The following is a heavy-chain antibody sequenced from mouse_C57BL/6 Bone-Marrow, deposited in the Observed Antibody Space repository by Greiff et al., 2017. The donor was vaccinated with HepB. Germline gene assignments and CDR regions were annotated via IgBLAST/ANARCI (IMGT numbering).Heavy chain of an antibody. CDR2: IYPRSGNT. CDR3: ARRGYGSSYFDY. CDR1: GYTFTSYG. J-gene: IGHJ2*01. D-gene: IGHD1-1*01. V-gene: IGHV1-81*01. Sequence: VKVVESGAELARPGASVKLSCKASGYTFTSYGISWVKQRTGQGLEWIGEIYPRSGNTYYNEKFKGKATLTADKSSSTAYMELRSLTSEDSAVYFCARRGYGSSYFDYWGQGTTLTVSS.